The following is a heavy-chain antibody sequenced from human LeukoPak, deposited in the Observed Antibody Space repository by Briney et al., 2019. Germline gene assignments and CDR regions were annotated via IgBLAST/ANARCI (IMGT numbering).Heavy chain of an antibody. CDR2: FEPEDGET. D-gene: IGHD6-6*01. J-gene: IGHJ4*02. CDR1: GYTLTELS. V-gene: IGHV1-24*01. Sequence: ASVKVSCKVSGYTLTELSMHWVRQAPGKGLEWMGGFEPEDGETIYAQKFQGRVTMTEDTSTDTAYMELSSLRSEDTAVYYCVSSSSWYFDYWGQGTLVTVSS. CDR3: VSSSSWYFDY.